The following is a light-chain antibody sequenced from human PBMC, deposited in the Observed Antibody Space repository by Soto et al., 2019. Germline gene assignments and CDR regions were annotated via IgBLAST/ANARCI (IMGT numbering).Light chain of an antibody. CDR2: AAS. J-gene: IGKJ2*01. CDR3: QQSHSSPPNS. Sequence: DIQMTQSPSSLSASVGDRVTITCRASQNIGNNLNWYQQKPGRAPKLLIYAASRVLSGVPSRFSASGSGTDFTVTISSLQLEDLATYYCQQSHSSPPNSFGQGTTVEMK. CDR1: QNIGNN. V-gene: IGKV1-39*01.